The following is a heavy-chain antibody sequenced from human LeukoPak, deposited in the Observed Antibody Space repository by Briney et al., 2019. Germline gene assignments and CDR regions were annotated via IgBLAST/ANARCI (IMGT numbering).Heavy chain of an antibody. CDR3: ANKYYYDGSGYYFDY. CDR1: GFTFSNYG. CDR2: ISGTGGSI. Sequence: GTSLRLSCAASGFTFSNYGMHWVRQAPGKGLEWVSTISGTGGSIYYADSVKGRFTISRDNSKNTLYLQMNSLRAEDTAVYYCANKYYYDGSGYYFDYWGRGTLVTVSS. J-gene: IGHJ4*02. V-gene: IGHV3-23*01. D-gene: IGHD3-22*01.